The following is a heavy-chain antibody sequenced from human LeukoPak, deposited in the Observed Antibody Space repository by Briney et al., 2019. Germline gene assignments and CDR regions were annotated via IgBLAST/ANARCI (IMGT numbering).Heavy chain of an antibody. V-gene: IGHV4-59*11. CDR1: GGSISSHY. CDR3: AREEGARYYDFCSGYYNNYYMDV. Sequence: SETLSLTCTVSGGSISSHYWSWIRQPPGKGLEWIGYIYYSGSTNYNPSLKSRVTISVDTSKNQFSLKLSSVTAADTAVYYCAREEGARYYDFCSGYYNNYYMDVWGKGTTVTVSS. J-gene: IGHJ6*03. D-gene: IGHD3-3*01. CDR2: IYYSGST.